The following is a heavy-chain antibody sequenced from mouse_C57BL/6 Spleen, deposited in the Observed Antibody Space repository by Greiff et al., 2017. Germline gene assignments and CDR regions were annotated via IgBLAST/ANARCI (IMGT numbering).Heavy chain of an antibody. CDR2: IYPRSGNT. CDR1: GYTFTSYG. Sequence: VQLQQSGAELARPGASVKLSCKASGYTFTSYGISWVKQRTGQGLEWIGEIYPRSGNTYYNEKFKGKATLTADKSSSTAYMELRSLTSEDSAVYFCASQEDYSNYEFAYWGQGTLVTVSA. V-gene: IGHV1-81*01. D-gene: IGHD2-5*01. J-gene: IGHJ3*01. CDR3: ASQEDYSNYEFAY.